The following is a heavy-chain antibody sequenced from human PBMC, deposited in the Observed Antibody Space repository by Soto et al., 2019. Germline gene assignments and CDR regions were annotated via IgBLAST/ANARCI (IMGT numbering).Heavy chain of an antibody. J-gene: IGHJ3*02. V-gene: IGHV1-2*02. Sequence: ASVKVSCKASGYTFTDYYIHWVRQAPGQGLEWMGWINPNSGGTNYAQNFQGGVTMTRDTSISTAYMELSRLRSDDTAVHYCARWGTGSVFDIWGQGTMVTVSS. D-gene: IGHD3-16*01. CDR1: GYTFTDYY. CDR3: ARWGTGSVFDI. CDR2: INPNSGGT.